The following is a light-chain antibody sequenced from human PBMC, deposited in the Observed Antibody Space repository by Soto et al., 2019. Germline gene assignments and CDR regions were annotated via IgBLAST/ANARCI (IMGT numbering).Light chain of an antibody. CDR3: QQYGSSPLIT. CDR1: QSVSSSY. Sequence: EIVLTQSPGTLSLSPGERATLSCRASQSVSSSYLAWYQQKPGQAPRLLIYGASSRATGIPDRFSGSGSGTDFTLTISSLEPEAFAVYYCQQYGSSPLITFGPGTRREIK. CDR2: GAS. J-gene: IGKJ5*01. V-gene: IGKV3-20*01.